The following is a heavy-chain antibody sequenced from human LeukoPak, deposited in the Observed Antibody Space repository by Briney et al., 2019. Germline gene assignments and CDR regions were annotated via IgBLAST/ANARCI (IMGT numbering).Heavy chain of an antibody. J-gene: IGHJ4*02. CDR3: AKPPSFLEWLYYFDY. V-gene: IGHV3-23*01. Sequence: PGGSLRLSCAASGFTFSSYSMNWVRQAPGKGLEWVSAISGSGGSTYYADSVKGRFTISRDNSKNTLYLQMNSLRAEDTAVYYCAKPPSFLEWLYYFDYWGQGTLVTVSS. CDR2: ISGSGGST. D-gene: IGHD3-3*02. CDR1: GFTFSSYS.